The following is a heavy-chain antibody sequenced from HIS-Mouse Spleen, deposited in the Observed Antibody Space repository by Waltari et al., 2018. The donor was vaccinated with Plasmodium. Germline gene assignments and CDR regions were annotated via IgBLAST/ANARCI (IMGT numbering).Heavy chain of an antibody. D-gene: IGHD3-10*01. J-gene: IGHJ4*02. Sequence: QVQLVESGGGVVQPGRSLRLSCAASGFTFSSYAMHWVRQAPGKGLEWVAVISYDGSNKYYEDSVKGRFTIARDNSKNTLYLQMNSLGAEDTAVYYCAREAGSGGLYYFDYWGQGTLVTVSS. V-gene: IGHV3-30-3*01. CDR1: GFTFSSYA. CDR2: ISYDGSNK. CDR3: AREAGSGGLYYFDY.